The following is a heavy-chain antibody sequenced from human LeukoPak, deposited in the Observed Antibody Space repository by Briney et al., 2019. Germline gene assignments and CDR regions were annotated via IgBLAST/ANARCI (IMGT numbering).Heavy chain of an antibody. V-gene: IGHV5-51*01. J-gene: IGHJ4*02. D-gene: IGHD2-2*01. CDR3: ARYEYQLVRTFDY. Sequence: GESLKISCKGSGYSFTSYWIGWVRQMLGKGLEWMGIIYPGDSDTRYSPSFQGQVTISADKSISTAYLQWSSLKASDTAMYYCARYEYQLVRTFDYWGQGTLVTVSS. CDR1: GYSFTSYW. CDR2: IYPGDSDT.